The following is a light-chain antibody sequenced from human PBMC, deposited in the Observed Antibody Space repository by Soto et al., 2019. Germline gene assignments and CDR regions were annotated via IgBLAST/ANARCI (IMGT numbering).Light chain of an antibody. Sequence: EIVLTQSPGTLSLSPGEGATLSCRAGQSFSSSNVAWYQQKPGQAPRLLIYGASTRATGIPARFSGSGSGTEFTLTISSLQSEDFAVYYCQQYNNWPPVTFGQGTKVDIK. CDR1: QSFSSSN. J-gene: IGKJ1*01. V-gene: IGKV3-15*01. CDR3: QQYNNWPPVT. CDR2: GAS.